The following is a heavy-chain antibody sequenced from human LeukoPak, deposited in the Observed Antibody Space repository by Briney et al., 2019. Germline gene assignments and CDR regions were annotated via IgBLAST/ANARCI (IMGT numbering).Heavy chain of an antibody. CDR2: VNGDGRST. V-gene: IGHV3-74*01. J-gene: IGHJ4*02. CDR3: ARGSGSSFYYTLGD. D-gene: IGHD3-3*01. CDR1: GFSFSSLS. Sequence: GGSLRLSCAASGFSFSSLSMHWVRQAPGKGLVWVSRVNGDGRSTIYADSVKGRFTISRDNAKNTLYLQMDSLRDDDTAVYYCARGSGSSFYYTLGDWGQGTLVTVSS.